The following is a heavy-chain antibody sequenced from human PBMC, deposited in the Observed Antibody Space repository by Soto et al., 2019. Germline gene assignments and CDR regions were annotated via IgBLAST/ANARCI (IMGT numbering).Heavy chain of an antibody. CDR3: ARDGGSYHLDY. J-gene: IGHJ4*02. CDR2: ISSSSSYI. Sequence: TGGSLSLRSAASGFAFSIYTMTLVRQAPGKGLEWVSSISSSSSYIYYADSVKGRFTISRDNAKNSLYLQMNSLRAEDTAVYYCARDGGSYHLDYWGQGTLVTVSS. CDR1: GFAFSIYT. V-gene: IGHV3-21*01. D-gene: IGHD1-26*01.